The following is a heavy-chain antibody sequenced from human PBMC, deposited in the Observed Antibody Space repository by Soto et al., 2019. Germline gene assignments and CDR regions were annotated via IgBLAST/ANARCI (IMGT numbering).Heavy chain of an antibody. D-gene: IGHD1-1*01. CDR2: IYYSERA. CDR3: ATNRRVEMPTMGFAS. CDR1: DGYSGNYY. Sequence: VVDGYSGNYYLSCIMKNPGKGLEWIGYIYYSERANYNPSLKSRVTISVDTSKNQLSLKLSSVTAADTAVYYCATNRRVEMPTMGFASRGPGTLVPVSS. J-gene: IGHJ4*02. V-gene: IGHV4-59*01.